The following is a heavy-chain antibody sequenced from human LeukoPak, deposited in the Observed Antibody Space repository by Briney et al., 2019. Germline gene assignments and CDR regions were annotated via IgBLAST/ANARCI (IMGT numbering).Heavy chain of an antibody. CDR2: IIPIFGTA. V-gene: IGHV1-69*05. J-gene: IGHJ5*02. D-gene: IGHD3-22*01. Sequence: GASVKVSCKASGGTFSSYAISWVRQAPGQGLEWMGRIIPIFGTANYAQKFQGRVTITTDESTSTAYMVLSSLRSEDTAVYYCARDRPYYYDSSGSQNWFDPWGQGTLVTVSS. CDR3: ARDRPYYYDSSGSQNWFDP. CDR1: GGTFSSYA.